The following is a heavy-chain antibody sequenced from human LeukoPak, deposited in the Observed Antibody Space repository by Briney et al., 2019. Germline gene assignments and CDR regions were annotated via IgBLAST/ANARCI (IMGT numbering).Heavy chain of an antibody. J-gene: IGHJ6*02. CDR2: FDPEDGET. CDR3: ATDRSWVLRANYYGMDV. Sequence: GASVKVSCKVSGYTLTQLSMLWVRQAPGKGLEWMGGFDPEDGETIYAQKFQGRVTITEAPSTDTAYMELSSMRSEDTAGYYCATDRSWVLRANYYGMDVWGQGATVTVSS. CDR1: GYTLTQLS. D-gene: IGHD1-26*01. V-gene: IGHV1-24*01.